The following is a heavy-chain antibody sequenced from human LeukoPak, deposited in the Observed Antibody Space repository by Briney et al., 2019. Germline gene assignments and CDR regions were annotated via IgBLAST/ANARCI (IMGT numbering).Heavy chain of an antibody. V-gene: IGHV4-59*01. CDR2: IIYSGST. J-gene: IGHJ4*02. D-gene: IGHD2/OR15-2a*01. CDR3: ARGYSTTWDDVGYIDY. Sequence: PSETLSLTCTVSGGSISSYYWSWIRQPPGEGPEWIGYIIYSGSTNYNPSLKSRVTISIDTSKNQFSLKLSSVTAADTAIYYCARGYSTTWDDVGYIDYWGQGSLVTVSS. CDR1: GGSISSYY.